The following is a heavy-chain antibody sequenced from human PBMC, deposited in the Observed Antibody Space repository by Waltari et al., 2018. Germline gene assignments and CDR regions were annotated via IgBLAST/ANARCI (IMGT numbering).Heavy chain of an antibody. CDR3: STEMATIRGPFDF. D-gene: IGHD5-12*01. V-gene: IGHV3-15*01. CDR2: IKNKADGGTT. Sequence: EVQVVESGGGLVKPGGSLRLSCTASGFTFSNAYINWVRQAPGKGLEWGGRIKNKADGGTTDYAAPVKGRFTISRDDSRNTLYLQINNLKTEDTAVYYCSTEMATIRGPFDFWGQGTLVTVSS. CDR1: GFTFSNAY. J-gene: IGHJ4*02.